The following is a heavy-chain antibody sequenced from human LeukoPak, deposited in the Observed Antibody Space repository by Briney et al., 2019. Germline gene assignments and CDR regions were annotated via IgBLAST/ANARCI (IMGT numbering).Heavy chain of an antibody. CDR2: IIPILGIA. V-gene: IGHV1-69*04. CDR3: ARDLGDGYNHNWFDP. Sequence: SVNVSCKASGGTFSSYTISWVRQAPGQGLEWMGRIIPILGIANYAQKFQGRVTITADKSTSTAYMELSSLRSEDTAVYYCARDLGDGYNHNWFDPWGQGTLVTVSS. CDR1: GGTFSSYT. J-gene: IGHJ5*02. D-gene: IGHD5-24*01.